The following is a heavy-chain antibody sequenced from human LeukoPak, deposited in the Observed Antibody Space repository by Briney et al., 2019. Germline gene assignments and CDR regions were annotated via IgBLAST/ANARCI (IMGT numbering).Heavy chain of an antibody. J-gene: IGHJ6*02. Sequence: SETLSLTCGVSGESFSDHYWAWIRQTPQKGLEWIGEIDQSGGTTYNPSLKSRVTISVDTSHNHFSLRLTSMTAADTGIYYCVRDRSMDRGALQQNYYYHAFDVWGPGTSVTVSS. CDR2: IDQSGGT. CDR1: GESFSDHY. CDR3: VRDRSMDRGALQQNYYYHAFDV. D-gene: IGHD3-10*01. V-gene: IGHV4-34*01.